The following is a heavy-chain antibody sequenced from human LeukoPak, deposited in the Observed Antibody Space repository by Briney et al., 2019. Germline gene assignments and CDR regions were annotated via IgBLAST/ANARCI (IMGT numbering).Heavy chain of an antibody. CDR2: IYYTGST. J-gene: IGHJ6*03. CDR3: ARGSYWGYYYYYMDV. Sequence: SETLSLTCTVSGGSISSYYWSWIRQPPGKGLEWIGYIYYTGSTNYNPSLKSRVTISVDTSKNQFSLKLSSVTAADTAVYYCARGSYWGYYYYYMDVWGKGTTVTVSS. V-gene: IGHV4-59*01. D-gene: IGHD1-26*01. CDR1: GGSISSYY.